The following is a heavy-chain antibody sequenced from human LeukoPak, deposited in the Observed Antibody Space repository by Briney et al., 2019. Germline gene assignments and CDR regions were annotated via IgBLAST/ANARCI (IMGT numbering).Heavy chain of an antibody. CDR2: TYYRSKWYN. Sequence: SQTLSLTFAISGDSVSSNSAAWNWIRQSPSRGLEWLGRTYYRSKWYNDYAVSVKSRITINPDTSKNQFSLQLNSVTPEDTAVYYCARARYCSGGSCLHYYYYYYMDVWGKGTTVTVSS. CDR3: ARARYCSGGSCLHYYYYYYMDV. CDR1: GDSVSSNSAA. J-gene: IGHJ6*03. V-gene: IGHV6-1*01. D-gene: IGHD2-15*01.